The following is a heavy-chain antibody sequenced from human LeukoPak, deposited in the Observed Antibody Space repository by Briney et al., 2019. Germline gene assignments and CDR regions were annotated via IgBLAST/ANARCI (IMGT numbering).Heavy chain of an antibody. CDR3: AGEYGDYGSYFDY. J-gene: IGHJ4*02. CDR1: GGSISSSSYY. V-gene: IGHV4-39*07. Sequence: SETLSLTCTVSGGSISSSSYYWGWIRQPPGKGLEWIGSIYYSGSTYYNPSLKSRVTISVDTSKNQFSLKLSSVTAADTAVYYCAGEYGDYGSYFDYWGQGTLVTVSS. D-gene: IGHD4-17*01. CDR2: IYYSGST.